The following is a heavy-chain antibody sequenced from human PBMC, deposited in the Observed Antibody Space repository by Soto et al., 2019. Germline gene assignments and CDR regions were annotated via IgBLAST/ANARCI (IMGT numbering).Heavy chain of an antibody. D-gene: IGHD3-22*01. V-gene: IGHV5-10-1*01. CDR2: IDPSDSYT. CDR3: AREGYYYYSSGYYRETWFDP. J-gene: IGHJ5*02. Sequence: PGESLKISCKGSGYSFTNYWISWVRQMPGKGLEWMGRIDPSDSYTNYSPSFQGHVTISADKSISTAYLQWSSLKASDTAMYYCAREGYYYYSSGYYRETWFDPWGQGTLVTVSS. CDR1: GYSFTNYW.